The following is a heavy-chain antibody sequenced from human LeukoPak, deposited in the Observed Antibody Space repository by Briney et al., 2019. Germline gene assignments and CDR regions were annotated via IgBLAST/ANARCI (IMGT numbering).Heavy chain of an antibody. CDR2: ISSSGSTI. CDR3: AKDIVVVTSGSNAFDI. Sequence: PGGSLRLSCAASGFTFSSYEMNWVRQAPGKGLEWVSYISSSGSTIYYADSVKGRLTISRDNSKNTLYLQMNSLRAEDTAVYYCAKDIVVVTSGSNAFDIWGQGTMVTVSS. CDR1: GFTFSSYE. V-gene: IGHV3-48*03. D-gene: IGHD2-21*02. J-gene: IGHJ3*02.